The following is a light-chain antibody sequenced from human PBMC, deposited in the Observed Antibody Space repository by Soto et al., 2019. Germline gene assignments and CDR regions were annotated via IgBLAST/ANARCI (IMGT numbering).Light chain of an antibody. CDR3: QQYNSYSPT. Sequence: DIQMTQSPSTLSASVGDRVTITCRASQSISSWLAWYQQKPGKAPKLLIYDASSLESGVPSRFSDSGSGTEFTLTISNLQPDDFVTYYCQQYNSYSPTFGQGTKLESK. J-gene: IGKJ2*01. CDR1: QSISSW. CDR2: DAS. V-gene: IGKV1-5*01.